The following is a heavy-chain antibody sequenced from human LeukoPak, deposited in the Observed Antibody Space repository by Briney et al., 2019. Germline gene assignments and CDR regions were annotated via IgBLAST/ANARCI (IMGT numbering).Heavy chain of an antibody. J-gene: IGHJ4*02. CDR2: IIPIFGTA. CDR3: ASGEMITFGGVTPFDY. D-gene: IGHD3-16*01. Sequence: ASVKVSCKASGGTFSSYAISWVRRAPGQGLEWMGGIIPIFGTANYAQKFQGRVTITADESTSTAYMELSSLRSEDTAVYYCASGEMITFGGVTPFDYWGQGTLVTVSS. V-gene: IGHV1-69*13. CDR1: GGTFSSYA.